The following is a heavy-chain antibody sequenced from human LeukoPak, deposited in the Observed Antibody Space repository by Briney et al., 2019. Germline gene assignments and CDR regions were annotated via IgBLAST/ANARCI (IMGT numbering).Heavy chain of an antibody. CDR3: AREGGDTAMEDYYYYGMDV. J-gene: IGHJ6*02. Sequence: PGGSLRLSCAASGFTFSSYWMHWVRQAPGKGLVWVSRINSDGSSISYADSVKGRFTISRDNAKNTLYLQMNSLRAEDTAVYYCAREGGDTAMEDYYYYGMDVWGQGTTVTVSS. CDR1: GFTFSSYW. CDR2: INSDGSSI. V-gene: IGHV3-74*01. D-gene: IGHD5-18*01.